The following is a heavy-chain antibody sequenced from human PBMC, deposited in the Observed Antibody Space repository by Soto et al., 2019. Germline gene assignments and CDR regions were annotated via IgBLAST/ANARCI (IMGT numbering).Heavy chain of an antibody. V-gene: IGHV1-69*04. CDR3: ARDYFITTSCHRRPYYCMDV. Sequence: SVKVSCKASGGTFTKYAISWVRQAPGQGLERMGRVIPFLGVVNYAQKFQGRVTIAAERSTSTSYMDLYSLRSDDTSFYYCARDYFITTSCHRRPYYCMDVWGKGTTVTVSS. CDR2: VIPFLGVV. CDR1: GGTFTKYA. D-gene: IGHD2-2*01. J-gene: IGHJ6*03.